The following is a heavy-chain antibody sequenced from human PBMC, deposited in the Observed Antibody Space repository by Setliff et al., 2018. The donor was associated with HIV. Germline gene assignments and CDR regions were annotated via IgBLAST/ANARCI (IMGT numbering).Heavy chain of an antibody. Sequence: GGSLRLSCAGSGFAFSPAWMTRVRQAPGKGLEWIGRIRSMREGGPTDYAAPVKGRFTISRDDSKTTLYLQMNSLKTEDKAIYYCTAAFTNYYDSSGYFYPYFDFWGQGTLVTVSS. CDR3: TAAFTNYYDSSGYFYPYFDF. D-gene: IGHD3-22*01. CDR2: IRSMREGGPT. CDR1: GFAFSPAW. V-gene: IGHV3-15*01. J-gene: IGHJ4*02.